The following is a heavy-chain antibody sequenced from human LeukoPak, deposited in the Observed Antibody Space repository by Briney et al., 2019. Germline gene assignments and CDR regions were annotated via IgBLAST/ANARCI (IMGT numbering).Heavy chain of an antibody. J-gene: IGHJ4*02. D-gene: IGHD3-16*01. CDR1: GYTFTSFD. CDR3: ARGPPNLGKVGY. V-gene: IGHV1-8*01. CDR2: MKSNNGHT. Sequence: ASVKVSCKASGYTFTSFDFNWVRQATGQGLEWMGWMKSNNGHTGYAQKFQGRVTMTRDTSISTAYMELSSLTFEDTAVYYCARGPPNLGKVGYWGQGNLGTVSP.